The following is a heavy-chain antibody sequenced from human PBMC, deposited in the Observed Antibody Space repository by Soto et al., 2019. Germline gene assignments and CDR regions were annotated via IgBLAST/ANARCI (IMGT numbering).Heavy chain of an antibody. D-gene: IGHD6-19*01. V-gene: IGHV4-4*02. CDR3: ARDLGGSGWYVKTGY. Sequence: PSETLSLTCAVSGGSVSSNNWWSWVRQPPGKGLEWIGVIYHSGNTNYNPSLKSRVTMSVDKSKNQFSLTLTSVTAADTAVYYCARDLGGSGWYVKTGYWGQGTLVTVSS. CDR2: IYHSGNT. J-gene: IGHJ4*02. CDR1: GGSVSSNNW.